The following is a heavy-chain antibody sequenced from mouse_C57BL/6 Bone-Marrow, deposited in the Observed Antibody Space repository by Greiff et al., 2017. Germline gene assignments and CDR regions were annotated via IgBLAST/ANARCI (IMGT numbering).Heavy chain of an antibody. Sequence: VQLQQSGAELARPGASVKLSCKASGYTFTSYGISWVKQRTGQGLEWIGEIYPRSGNTYYNEKFKGKATLTADKSSSTAYMELRSLTSEDSAVYFGARTGPYYDGSSYYAMDYWGQGTSVTVSS. CDR2: IYPRSGNT. CDR1: GYTFTSYG. V-gene: IGHV1-81*01. J-gene: IGHJ4*01. D-gene: IGHD1-1*01. CDR3: ARTGPYYDGSSYYAMDY.